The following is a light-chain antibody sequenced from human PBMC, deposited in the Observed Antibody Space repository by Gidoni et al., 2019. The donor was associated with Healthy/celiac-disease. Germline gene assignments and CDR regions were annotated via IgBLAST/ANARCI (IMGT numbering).Light chain of an antibody. CDR3: AAWDDSLNGPRWV. V-gene: IGLV1-44*01. Sequence: QSVLTQPPSASGPPGQRVTISCSGSSSNIGSNTVNWYQQLPGTAPKLLIYSNNQRPSGVPDRFSGSKSGTSASLAISGLQSEDEADYYCAAWDDSLNGPRWVFGGGTKLTVL. J-gene: IGLJ3*02. CDR1: SSNIGSNT. CDR2: SNN.